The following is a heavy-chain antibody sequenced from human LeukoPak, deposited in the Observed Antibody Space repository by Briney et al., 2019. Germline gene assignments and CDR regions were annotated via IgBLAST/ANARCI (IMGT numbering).Heavy chain of an antibody. CDR3: ARGSRDSRGWYHFDY. D-gene: IGHD6-19*01. CDR1: GGSISSYY. Sequence: PSETLSLTCTVSGGSISSYYWSWSRQPAGKGLEWIGRIYSSGSTIYNPSLESRVTMSVDTSRNQFSLNLSSVTAADTAVYYCARGSRDSRGWYHFDYWGQGTLVTVSS. CDR2: IYSSGST. V-gene: IGHV4-4*07. J-gene: IGHJ4*02.